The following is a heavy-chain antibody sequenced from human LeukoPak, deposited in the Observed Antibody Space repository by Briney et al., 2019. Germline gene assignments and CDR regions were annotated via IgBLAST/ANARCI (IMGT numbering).Heavy chain of an antibody. CDR3: ARDLEYCSGGSCSPP. CDR1: VGTFSSYA. CDR2: IIPIFGTA. V-gene: IGHV1-69*06. D-gene: IGHD2-15*01. Sequence: SVRVSCKASVGTFSSYAISWVRQAPGQGLEWMGGIIPIFGTANYAQKLQGRVTITADKSTSTAYIELSSLRSEDTAVSYCARDLEYCSGGSCSPPWGQGTLVTVSS. J-gene: IGHJ5*02.